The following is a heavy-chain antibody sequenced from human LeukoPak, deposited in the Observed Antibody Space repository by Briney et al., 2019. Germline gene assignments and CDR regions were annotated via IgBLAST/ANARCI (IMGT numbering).Heavy chain of an antibody. D-gene: IGHD3-10*01. CDR3: ARDAEVTFGELLSHGDY. CDR2: ISYDGSNK. CDR1: GFTFSSYA. V-gene: IGHV3-30*04. J-gene: IGHJ4*02. Sequence: GGSLRLSCAASGFTFSSYAMHWVRQAPGKGLEWVAVISYDGSNKYYADSVKGRFTISRDNSKNTLYLQMNSLRAEDTAVYYCARDAEVTFGELLSHGDYWGQGTLVTVSS.